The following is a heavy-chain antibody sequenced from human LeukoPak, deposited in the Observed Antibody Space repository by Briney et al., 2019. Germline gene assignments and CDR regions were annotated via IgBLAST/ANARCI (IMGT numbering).Heavy chain of an antibody. J-gene: IGHJ4*02. CDR2: ISSSGDIT. Sequence: GGSLRLSCAASRFTFDNYAMSWVRQAPGKGLEWVSSISSSGDITFYADSVKGRFTIYRDNWKDSVYLQMNSLRADDAAVYYCAKDRPNYYESNGHYYRRDGDYWGQGTLVTVS. CDR3: AKDRPNYYESNGHYYRRDGDY. CDR1: RFTFDNYA. V-gene: IGHV3-23*01. D-gene: IGHD3-22*01.